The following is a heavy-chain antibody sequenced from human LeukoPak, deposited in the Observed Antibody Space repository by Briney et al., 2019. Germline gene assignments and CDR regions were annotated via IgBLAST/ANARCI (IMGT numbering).Heavy chain of an antibody. Sequence: GGSLRLSCAASGFTVSSNYMSWVRQAPGKGLEWVSVIYSGGSTYYADSVKGRFTISRDNSKNTLYLQMNSLRAEDTAVYYCAKAEGWIPPYYFDYWGQGTLVTVSS. J-gene: IGHJ4*02. CDR3: AKAEGWIPPYYFDY. V-gene: IGHV3-53*01. D-gene: IGHD5-18*01. CDR1: GFTVSSNY. CDR2: IYSGGST.